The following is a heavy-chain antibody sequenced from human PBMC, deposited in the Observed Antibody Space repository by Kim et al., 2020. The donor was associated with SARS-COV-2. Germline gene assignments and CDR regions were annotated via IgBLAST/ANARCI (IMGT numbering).Heavy chain of an antibody. Sequence: GESLKISCKGSGYSFTSYWIGWVRQMPGKGLEWMGIIYPGDSDTRYSPSFQGQVTISADKSISTAYLQWSSLKASDTAMYYCARHTRGRTDFWSGYYRGSGYYFDYWGQGTLVTVSS. CDR1: GYSFTSYW. V-gene: IGHV5-51*01. CDR3: ARHTRGRTDFWSGYYRGSGYYFDY. CDR2: IYPGDSDT. J-gene: IGHJ4*02. D-gene: IGHD3-3*01.